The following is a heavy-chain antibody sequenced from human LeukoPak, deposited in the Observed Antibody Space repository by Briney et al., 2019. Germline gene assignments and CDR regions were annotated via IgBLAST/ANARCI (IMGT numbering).Heavy chain of an antibody. CDR2: ISYDGSNK. J-gene: IGHJ3*02. CDR1: GFTFSSYA. CDR3: ARSAKWSIAEAETLAAFDI. D-gene: IGHD2-15*01. Sequence: GGSLRLSCAASGFTFSSYAMHWVRQAPGKGLEWVAVISYDGSNKYYADSVKGRFTLSRDNSKNTLYLQMNSLRAEDTAVYYCARSAKWSIAEAETLAAFDIWGQGTMVTVSS. V-gene: IGHV3-30-3*01.